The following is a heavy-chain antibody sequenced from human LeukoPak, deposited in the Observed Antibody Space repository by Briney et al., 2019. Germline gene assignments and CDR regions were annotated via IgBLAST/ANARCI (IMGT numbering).Heavy chain of an antibody. D-gene: IGHD2-21*01. CDR1: GFTFSDYY. Sequence: GGSLRLSCAASGFTFSDYYMSWIRQAPGKGLEWVSYISSSGSTIYYADSVKGRFTISRDNAKNSLYLQMNSLRGEDTALYYCARDAHFGGVFDIWGQGTMVTVSS. CDR2: ISSSGSTI. CDR3: ARDAHFGGVFDI. V-gene: IGHV3-11*01. J-gene: IGHJ3*02.